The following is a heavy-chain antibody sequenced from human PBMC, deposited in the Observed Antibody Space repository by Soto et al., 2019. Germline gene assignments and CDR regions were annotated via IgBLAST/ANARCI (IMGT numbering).Heavy chain of an antibody. Sequence: QVQLVQSGAEVKKPGSSVKVSCKASGDTLSNYGVSWVRQVPGKGLEWMGGTTAILWTRDYAQKFQGRMTITSDESTTTSYMELNSLTSDDSAVYYCAAGDSSDTGDHWGQGTLVTVSS. J-gene: IGHJ4*02. CDR3: AAGDSSDTGDH. CDR2: TTAILWTR. CDR1: GDTLSNYG. D-gene: IGHD5-18*01. V-gene: IGHV1-69*01.